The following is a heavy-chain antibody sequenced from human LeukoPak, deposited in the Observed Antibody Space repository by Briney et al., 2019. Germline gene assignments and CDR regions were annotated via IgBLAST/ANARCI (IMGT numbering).Heavy chain of an antibody. V-gene: IGHV4-31*03. D-gene: IGHD6-13*01. Sequence: PSQTLSLTCTVSGGSISSGGYYWSWIRQHPGKGLEWIGYMYYSGSTYYNPSLKSRVTISVDTSKNQFSLKLSSVTAADTAVYYCARDSGRYSSSWYNYGMDVWGQGTTVTVSS. CDR3: ARDSGRYSSSWYNYGMDV. CDR1: GGSISSGGYY. CDR2: MYYSGST. J-gene: IGHJ6*02.